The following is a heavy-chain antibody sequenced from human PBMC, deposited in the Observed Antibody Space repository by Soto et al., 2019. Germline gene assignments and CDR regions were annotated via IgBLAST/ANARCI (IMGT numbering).Heavy chain of an antibody. CDR1: GVSIRSYY. V-gene: IGHV4-59*01. Sequence: SETLSLTCTVSGVSIRSYYWSWIRQPPGKGLEWIGYIYYSGSTNYNPSLKSRVTISVDTSKNQFSLKLSSVTAADTAVYYCARSSNPYYYYYYMDVWGKGTTVTVSS. D-gene: IGHD2-2*01. CDR2: IYYSGST. CDR3: ARSSNPYYYYYYMDV. J-gene: IGHJ6*03.